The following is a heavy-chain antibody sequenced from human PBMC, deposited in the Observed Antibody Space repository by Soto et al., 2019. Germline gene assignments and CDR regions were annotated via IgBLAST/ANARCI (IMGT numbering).Heavy chain of an antibody. CDR2: ISSSSSYI. CDR1: GFNFSSHS. D-gene: IGHD2-15*01. J-gene: IGHJ6*03. Sequence: GRFLRVPCAASGFNFSSHSMNWVRQNPGKGLEWVSSISSSSSYIYYADSVKGRFTISRDNAKNSLYLQMNSLRAEDTAVYYCARQPQYCSGGSCSHSYYYYYYMDVWGKGTTVTVSS. CDR3: ARQPQYCSGGSCSHSYYYYYYMDV. V-gene: IGHV3-21*01.